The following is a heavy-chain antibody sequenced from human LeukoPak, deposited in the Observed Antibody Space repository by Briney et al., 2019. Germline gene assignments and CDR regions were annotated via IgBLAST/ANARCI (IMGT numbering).Heavy chain of an antibody. CDR1: GWSIISCF. D-gene: IGHD5-24*01. CDR3: ARARDGHINNWFDP. J-gene: IGHJ5*02. Sequence: SETLSLTCPGSGWSIISCFWSWIRQPPGKGMEWIGYINYSGSTNYNPSLKRRVTISVDTSKNQFSLKMSSVTAADTAVYYCARARDGHINNWFDPWGQGTLVIVSS. V-gene: IGHV4-59*01. CDR2: INYSGST.